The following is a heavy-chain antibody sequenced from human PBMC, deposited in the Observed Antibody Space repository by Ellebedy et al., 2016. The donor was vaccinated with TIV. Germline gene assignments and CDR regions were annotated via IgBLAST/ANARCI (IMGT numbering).Heavy chain of an antibody. D-gene: IGHD7-27*01. CDR1: GYTFTAYH. V-gene: IGHV1-2*02. CDR2: IYPYNGDT. Sequence: ASVKVSCKASGYTFTAYHIHWVRQAPGQGLEWMGWIYPYNGDTNYAQKFQGRVTMTRDTSISTAYMDLSRLRSDDTAMYFCARDPTGTGDSYFDLWGRGTLVTVSS. J-gene: IGHJ2*01. CDR3: ARDPTGTGDSYFDL.